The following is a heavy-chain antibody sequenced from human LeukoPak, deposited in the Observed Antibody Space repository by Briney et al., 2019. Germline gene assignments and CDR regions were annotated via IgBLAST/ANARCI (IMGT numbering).Heavy chain of an antibody. Sequence: SGTLSLTCAVSGGSISSSNWWNWVRQPPGQGLEWIGEIFHSGSTNYNPSLKSRVTISVDKSKNQFSLKLSSVTAADTAMYYCTREGGYCSDTSCYKWFDPWGQGTLVTVSS. CDR3: TREGGYCSDTSCYKWFDP. D-gene: IGHD2-15*01. CDR2: IFHSGST. V-gene: IGHV4-4*02. J-gene: IGHJ5*02. CDR1: GGSISSSNW.